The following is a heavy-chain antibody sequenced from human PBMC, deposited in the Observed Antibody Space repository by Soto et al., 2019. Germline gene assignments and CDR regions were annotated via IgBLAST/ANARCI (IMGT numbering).Heavy chain of an antibody. CDR1: GFTFSSYG. J-gene: IGHJ5*02. CDR2: IWYDGSNK. V-gene: IGHV3-33*01. D-gene: IGHD6-13*01. CDR3: ARDRVIAAAPINWFDP. Sequence: QVQLVESGGGVVQPGRSLRLSCAASGFTFSSYGMHWVRQAPGKGLEWVAVIWYDGSNKYYADSVKGRFTISGDNSKNTLYLQMNSLRAEDTAVYYCARDRVIAAAPINWFDPWGQGTLVTVSS.